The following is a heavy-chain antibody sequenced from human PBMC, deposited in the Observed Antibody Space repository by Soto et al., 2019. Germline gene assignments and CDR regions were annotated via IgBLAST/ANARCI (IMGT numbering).Heavy chain of an antibody. V-gene: IGHV4-34*01. CDR1: GGSFSGYY. CDR2: INHSGST. J-gene: IGHJ5*02. Sequence: PSETLSLTCAVYGGSFSGYYWSWIRQPPGKGLEWIGEINHSGSTNYNPSLKSRVTISVDTSKNQFSLKLSSVTAADTAVYYCARRYCSSTSCYRLNNWFDPWGQGTLVTVS. CDR3: ARRYCSSTSCYRLNNWFDP. D-gene: IGHD2-2*01.